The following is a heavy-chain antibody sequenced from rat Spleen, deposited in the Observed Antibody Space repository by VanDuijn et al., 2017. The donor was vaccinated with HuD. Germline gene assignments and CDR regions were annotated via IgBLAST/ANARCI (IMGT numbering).Heavy chain of an antibody. J-gene: IGHJ2*01. CDR3: ARRYDFDY. V-gene: IGHV5-29*01. Sequence: EVQLVESGGGLVQPGRSLKLSCAASGFTFSNFDMAWVRQAPTKGLEWVATISYDGGTTYYRDTVKGRFTISRDNAKSTLYLQMDSLRSEDTATYYCARRYDFDYWGQGVMVTVSS. CDR1: GFTFSNFD. CDR2: ISYDGGTT. D-gene: IGHD1-11*01.